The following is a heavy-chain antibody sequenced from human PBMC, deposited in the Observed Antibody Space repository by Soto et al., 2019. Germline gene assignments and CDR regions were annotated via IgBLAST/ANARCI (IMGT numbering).Heavy chain of an antibody. Sequence: GGSLRLSCAASGFTFSSYWMSWVRQAPGKGLEWVANIKQDGSEKYYVDSVKGRFTISRDNAKNSLYLQMNSLRAEDTAVYYCARVLAAPSIFGVVINPDPFDYGGQGPRVPVSS. D-gene: IGHD3-3*01. V-gene: IGHV3-7*01. CDR3: ARVLAAPSIFGVVINPDPFDY. CDR1: GFTFSSYW. CDR2: IKQDGSEK. J-gene: IGHJ4*02.